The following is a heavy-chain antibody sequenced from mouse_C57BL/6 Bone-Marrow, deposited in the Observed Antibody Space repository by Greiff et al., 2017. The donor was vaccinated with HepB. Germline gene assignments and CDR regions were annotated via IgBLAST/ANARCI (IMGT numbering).Heavy chain of an antibody. V-gene: IGHV14-4*01. CDR1: GFNIKDDY. D-gene: IGHD1-1*01. Sequence: EVQLQQSGAELVRPGASVKLSCTASGFNIKDDYMHWVKQRPEKGLEWIGCIDPENGDTEYASKFQGKATITADTSSNTAYLQLSSLTSEDTAVYYCRSGSITTVVAHFDYWGQGTTLTVSS. J-gene: IGHJ2*01. CDR2: IDPENGDT. CDR3: RSGSITTVVAHFDY.